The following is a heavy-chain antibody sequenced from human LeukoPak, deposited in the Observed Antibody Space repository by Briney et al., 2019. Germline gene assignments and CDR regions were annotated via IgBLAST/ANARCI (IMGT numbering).Heavy chain of an antibody. Sequence: GGSLRLSCAASGFNFSSSWMLWVRQAPGKGLLWVSRINTDGSSTSYADSVKGRFTISRDNAENTLYLQMNSLRAEDTAVYYCARGPMVRGAYGMDVWGQGTTVTVSS. J-gene: IGHJ6*02. CDR1: GFNFSSSW. V-gene: IGHV3-74*01. CDR3: ARGPMVRGAYGMDV. D-gene: IGHD3-10*01. CDR2: INTDGSST.